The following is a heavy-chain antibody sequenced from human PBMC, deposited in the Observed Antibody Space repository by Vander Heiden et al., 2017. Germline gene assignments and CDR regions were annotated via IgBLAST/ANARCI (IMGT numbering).Heavy chain of an antibody. D-gene: IGHD2-15*01. CDR1: GFSFSGYS. V-gene: IGHV3-48*02. Sequence: EVQLVESGGGLVQPGGSLSPSCEGSGFSFSGYSMNWVRQAPGKGLEWISYISSSGSRVNYADSVKGRFTISRDNAKNSLYLQMNSLRDDDTAVYYCASRYCSGGSCYRLDAFDIWGQGTMVTVSP. J-gene: IGHJ3*02. CDR2: ISSSGSRV. CDR3: ASRYCSGGSCYRLDAFDI.